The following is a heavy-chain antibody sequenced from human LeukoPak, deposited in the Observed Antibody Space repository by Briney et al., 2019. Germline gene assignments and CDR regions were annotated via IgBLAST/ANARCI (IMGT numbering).Heavy chain of an antibody. D-gene: IGHD6-13*01. CDR3: ASTGYSSSWDNYYYYMDV. J-gene: IGHJ6*03. CDR2: IKQDGSEK. CDR1: GFTFSSYW. Sequence: PGGSLRLSCAASGFTFSSYWMSWVRQAPGKGLEWVANIKQDGSEKYYVDSVKGRFTISRDNAKNSLYLQMNSLRAEDTAVYYCASTGYSSSWDNYYYYMDVWGKGTTVTVSS. V-gene: IGHV3-7*01.